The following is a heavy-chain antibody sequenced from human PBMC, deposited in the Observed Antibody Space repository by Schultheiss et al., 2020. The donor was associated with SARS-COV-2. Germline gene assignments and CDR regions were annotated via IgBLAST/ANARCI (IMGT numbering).Heavy chain of an antibody. CDR3: ARDSRTSIAARPSFDY. V-gene: IGHV1-3*01. Sequence: ASVKVSCKASGGTFSSYAISWVRQAPGQRLEWMGWINAGNGNTKYSQKFQGRVTITADKSTSTAYMELSSLRSEDTAVYYCARDSRTSIAARPSFDYWGQGTLVTVSS. J-gene: IGHJ4*02. CDR2: INAGNGNT. CDR1: GGTFSSYA. D-gene: IGHD6-6*01.